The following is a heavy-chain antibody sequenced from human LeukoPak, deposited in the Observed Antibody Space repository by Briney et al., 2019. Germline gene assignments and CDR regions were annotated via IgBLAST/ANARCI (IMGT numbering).Heavy chain of an antibody. Sequence: ASVRVSCKASGYTFTDYTMHWLRQAPGQRLDWMGWINGGSGNTKYSPEFQGRVTITRDTSASTAYMELSSLRSEDTAVYYCADPRYDSSGYYYVDWGQGTLVTVSS. J-gene: IGHJ4*02. CDR1: GYTFTDYT. V-gene: IGHV1-3*01. D-gene: IGHD3-22*01. CDR3: ADPRYDSSGYYYVD. CDR2: INGGSGNT.